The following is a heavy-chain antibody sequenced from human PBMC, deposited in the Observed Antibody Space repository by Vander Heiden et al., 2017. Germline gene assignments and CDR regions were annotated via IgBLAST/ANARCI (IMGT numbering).Heavy chain of an antibody. CDR1: GRPFSNDH. Sequence: QVHLVQPGAEVRKPGSPVTVCCQPSGRPFSNDHVTWVRKAPGQGLEWMGGIIPILGTANYAQKFQGRVNIMADESTRTVYMELSSLKFEDTAVYYCAKAGLYASGSYWFKRFDPWGQGTLVTVSS. CDR2: IIPILGTA. V-gene: IGHV1-69*01. J-gene: IGHJ5*02. D-gene: IGHD3-10*01. CDR3: AKAGLYASGSYWFKRFDP.